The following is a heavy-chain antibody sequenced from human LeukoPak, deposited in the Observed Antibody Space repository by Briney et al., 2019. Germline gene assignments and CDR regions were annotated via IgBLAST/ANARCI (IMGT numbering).Heavy chain of an antibody. V-gene: IGHV1-24*01. CDR3: AAPHKYTTSWYFAY. CDR2: FNPEEGET. CDR1: ASKIAGYTLSELS. J-gene: IGHJ4*02. D-gene: IGHD1-26*01. Sequence: ASVKVSCKVSASKIAGYTLSELSIHWVRQAHGKGLEWMGGFNPEEGETVYAQKFQGRVTMTEDTSTNTAYMELSSLRSEDTAVYYCAAPHKYTTSWYFAYWGQGALVTVSS.